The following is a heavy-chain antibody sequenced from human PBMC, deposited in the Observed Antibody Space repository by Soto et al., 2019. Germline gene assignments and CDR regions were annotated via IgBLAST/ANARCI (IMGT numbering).Heavy chain of an antibody. CDR1: GGSINNYY. Sequence: SETLSLTCSVTGGSINNYYWSWVRQSAGKGLEWIGRVFTTGTTDYNPSLKGRVTISVDTSKNQFSLSMRSVTAADTAIYYCARDFNSIFDDFADMRWNFDPWGQGTLVTVSS. CDR2: VFTTGTT. V-gene: IGHV4-4*07. J-gene: IGHJ5*02. CDR3: ARDFNSIFDDFADMRWNFDP. D-gene: IGHD3-3*02.